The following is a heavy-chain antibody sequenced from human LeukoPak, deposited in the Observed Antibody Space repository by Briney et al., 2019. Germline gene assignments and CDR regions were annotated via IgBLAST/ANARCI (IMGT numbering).Heavy chain of an antibody. D-gene: IGHD3-16*02. V-gene: IGHV4-61*02. CDR2: IYTSGST. CDR3: AREDYDYVWGSYPDY. J-gene: IGHJ4*02. Sequence: SETLSLTCTVSGGSISSGGYYWSWIRQPAGKGLEWIGRIYTSGSTNYNPSLKSRVTMSVDTSKNQFSLKLSSVTAADTAVYYCAREDYDYVWGSYPDYWGQGTLVTVSS. CDR1: GGSISSGGYY.